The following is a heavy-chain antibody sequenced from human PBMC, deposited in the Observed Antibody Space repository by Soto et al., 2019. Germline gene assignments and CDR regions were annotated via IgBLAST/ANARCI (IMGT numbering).Heavy chain of an antibody. CDR2: SIPMYGTA. J-gene: IGHJ6*02. Sequence: QVQLVQSGAEVKKPGSSVKVSCKASGGTFSSYAISWVRQAPGQGLEWMGGSIPMYGTAKYAQKFQGRVTINADDSTSTTYMELSSLRSEDTAVYYCARDRVLRGNSYYYGMDVWGQGTTVTVSS. CDR3: ARDRVLRGNSYYYGMDV. V-gene: IGHV1-69*12. D-gene: IGHD3-10*01. CDR1: GGTFSSYA.